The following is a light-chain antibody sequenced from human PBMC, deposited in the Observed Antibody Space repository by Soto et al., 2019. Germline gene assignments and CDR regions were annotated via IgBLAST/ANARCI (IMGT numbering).Light chain of an antibody. CDR1: QSISSW. J-gene: IGKJ5*01. Sequence: DIQMTQSPSTLSASVGDRVTITCRASQSISSWLAWYQQKPGKAPKLLIYDASSLESGVPSRFSGSGSGTEFTLTISSLQPDDFATYYCQHYNSYPVTFGHGTRLEIK. V-gene: IGKV1-5*01. CDR2: DAS. CDR3: QHYNSYPVT.